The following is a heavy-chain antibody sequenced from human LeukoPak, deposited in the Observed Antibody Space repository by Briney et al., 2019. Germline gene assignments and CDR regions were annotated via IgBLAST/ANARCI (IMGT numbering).Heavy chain of an antibody. J-gene: IGHJ4*02. CDR1: GGSISNYY. V-gene: IGHV4-59*01. CDR2: IYYSGRT. CDR3: ARENTVVDY. D-gene: IGHD2-8*02. Sequence: SENLSLTCTVSGGSISNYYWNWIRQPPGKGLEWIGHIYYSGRTNYNPSLKSRVTVSVDTSKNQFSLKLSSVTAADTAVYYCARENTVVDYWGQGTLVTVSS.